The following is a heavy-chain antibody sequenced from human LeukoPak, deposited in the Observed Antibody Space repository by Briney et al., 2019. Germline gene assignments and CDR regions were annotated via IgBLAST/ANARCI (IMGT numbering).Heavy chain of an antibody. CDR3: ARWSCSGGSCCFDY. D-gene: IGHD2-15*01. CDR2: ISSSSSYI. V-gene: IGHV3-21*01. Sequence: PGGSLRLSCAASGFTFSSYSMNWVRQAPGKGLEWASSISSSSSYIYYADSVKGRFTISRDNAKNSLYLQMNSLRAEDTAVYYCARWSCSGGSCCFDYWGQGTLVTVSS. J-gene: IGHJ4*02. CDR1: GFTFSSYS.